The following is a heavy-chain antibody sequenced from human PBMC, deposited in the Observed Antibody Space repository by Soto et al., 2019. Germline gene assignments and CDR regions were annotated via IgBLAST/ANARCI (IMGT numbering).Heavy chain of an antibody. D-gene: IGHD6-13*01. CDR1: GFTFSNAW. CDR3: TTGRSSSWYYFDY. Sequence: GGSLRLSCAASGFTFSNAWMSWVRQAPGKGLEWVGRIKSKTDGGTTDYAAPVKGRFTISRDNSKTTLYLQMNSLKTEDTAVYYCTTGRSSSWYYFDYWGQGTLVTVSS. CDR2: IKSKTDGGTT. J-gene: IGHJ4*02. V-gene: IGHV3-15*01.